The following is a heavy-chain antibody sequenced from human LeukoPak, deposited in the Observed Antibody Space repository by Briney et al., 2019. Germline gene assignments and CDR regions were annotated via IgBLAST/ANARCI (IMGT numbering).Heavy chain of an antibody. CDR3: ARDDSSGYFDY. J-gene: IGHJ4*02. D-gene: IGHD3-22*01. CDR2: ISGSGGST. V-gene: IGHV3-23*01. CDR1: GFTFSSYW. Sequence: PGGSLRLSCAASGFTFSSYWMSWVRQAPGKGLEWVSAISGSGGSTYYGDSVKGRFTISRDNAKNSLYLQMNSLRAEDTAVYYCARDDSSGYFDYWGQGTLVTVSS.